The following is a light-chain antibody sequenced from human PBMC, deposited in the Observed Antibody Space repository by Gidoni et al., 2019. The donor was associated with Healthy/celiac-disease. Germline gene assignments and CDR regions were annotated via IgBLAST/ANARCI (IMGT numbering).Light chain of an antibody. J-gene: IGKJ2*01. CDR3: QQYNNWPXT. CDR2: GAS. Sequence: EIVMTQSPATLSVSPRERATLSCRASQSVSSNLAWYQQKPGQAPRLLIYGASTRATGIPARFSGSGSGTEFTLTISSLQSEDFAVYYCQQYNNWPXTFGQGTKLEIK. CDR1: QSVSSN. V-gene: IGKV3-15*01.